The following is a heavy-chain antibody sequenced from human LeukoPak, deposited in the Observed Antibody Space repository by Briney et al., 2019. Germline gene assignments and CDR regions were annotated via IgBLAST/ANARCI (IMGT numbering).Heavy chain of an antibody. CDR1: GGSISSSSYY. D-gene: IGHD3-9*01. Sequence: SETLSLTCTVSGGSISSSSYYWCWIRQPPGKELEWIGNINYGGSGSTYYNPSLKSRVTISVDTSRSQFSLKLNSVTAADTAVYYCARLPTGYPNWFDPWGQGTLVTVST. CDR3: ARLPTGYPNWFDP. V-gene: IGHV4-39*01. J-gene: IGHJ5*02. CDR2: INYGGSGST.